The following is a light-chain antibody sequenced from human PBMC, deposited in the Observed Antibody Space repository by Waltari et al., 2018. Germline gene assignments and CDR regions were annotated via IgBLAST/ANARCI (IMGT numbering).Light chain of an antibody. CDR2: DAS. V-gene: IGKV3-20*01. CDR3: QKYESLPAT. J-gene: IGKJ1*01. CDR1: QSVRKY. Sequence: CRARQSVRKYLAWYQQRPGQAPRLLIYDASTRATCIPDRFSGSGFGTDFSLTISRLEPEDFAVYYCQKYESLPATFGQGTKVEIK.